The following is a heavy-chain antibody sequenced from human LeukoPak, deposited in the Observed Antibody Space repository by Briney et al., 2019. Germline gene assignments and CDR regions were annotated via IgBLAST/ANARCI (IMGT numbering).Heavy chain of an antibody. CDR1: GYTFTGYY. D-gene: IGHD3-10*01. J-gene: IGHJ6*02. CDR3: ARADGSGSFYGMDV. V-gene: IGHV1-2*04. CDR2: INPNSGGT. Sequence: ASVKVSCKASGYTFTGYYMHWVRQAPGQGLEWMGWINPNSGGTNYAQRFQGWVTMTRDTSISTAYMELSRLRSDDTAVYYCARADGSGSFYGMDVWGQGTTVTVSS.